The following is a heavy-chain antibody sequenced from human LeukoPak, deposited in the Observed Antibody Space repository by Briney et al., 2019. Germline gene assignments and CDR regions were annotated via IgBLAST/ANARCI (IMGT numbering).Heavy chain of an antibody. Sequence: ASVKVSCKTSGYTFSDYYIHWIRQAPGQGLEWVGWINPNSGDTDYAQKFQGRVTVTRDTSISTAYMELSRLRSDDTAFYYCARIRYCGGISCYYIDYWGQGTLVTVSA. D-gene: IGHD2-2*01. CDR2: INPNSGDT. J-gene: IGHJ4*02. V-gene: IGHV1-2*02. CDR3: ARIRYCGGISCYYIDY. CDR1: GYTFSDYY.